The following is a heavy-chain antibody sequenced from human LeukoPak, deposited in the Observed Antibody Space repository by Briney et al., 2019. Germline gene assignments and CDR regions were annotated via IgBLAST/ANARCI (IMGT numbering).Heavy chain of an antibody. CDR2: IGTAGDT. J-gene: IGHJ4*02. Sequence: GGSLRLSCAASGFTFSSYDMHWVRQATGKGLEWVSAIGTAGDTYYPGSVKGRFTISRENAKNSLYLQMNSLRTEDTAVYYCAKDRRRGYSGYDLDYWGQGTLVTVSS. CDR1: GFTFSSYD. CDR3: AKDRRRGYSGYDLDY. D-gene: IGHD5-12*01. V-gene: IGHV3-13*01.